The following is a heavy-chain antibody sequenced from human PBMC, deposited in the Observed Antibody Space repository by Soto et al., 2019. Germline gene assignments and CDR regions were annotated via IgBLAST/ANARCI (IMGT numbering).Heavy chain of an antibody. J-gene: IGHJ4*02. V-gene: IGHV3-23*01. CDR3: AKGLEDGIVVVITPYFDY. Sequence: GGSLRLSCAASGFTFSSYAMSWVRQAPGKGLEWVSAISGSGGSTYYADSVKGRFTISRDNSKNTLYLQMNSLRAEDTAVYYCAKGLEDGIVVVITPYFDYWGQGTLVTVSS. CDR1: GFTFSSYA. CDR2: ISGSGGST. D-gene: IGHD3-22*01.